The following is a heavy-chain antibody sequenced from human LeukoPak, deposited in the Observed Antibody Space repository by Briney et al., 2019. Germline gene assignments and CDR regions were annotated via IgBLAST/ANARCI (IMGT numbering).Heavy chain of an antibody. V-gene: IGHV3-9*01. CDR1: GFTFDDYA. J-gene: IGHJ6*04. D-gene: IGHD6-19*01. CDR3: ARACPHYGYSSGWYCPMDV. Sequence: GRSLRLSCAASGFTFDDYAMHWVRQAPGKGLEWVSGISWNSGSIGYADSVKGRFTISRDNAKNSLYLQMNSLRSEDTAVYYCARACPHYGYSSGWYCPMDVWGKGTTVTVSS. CDR2: ISWNSGSI.